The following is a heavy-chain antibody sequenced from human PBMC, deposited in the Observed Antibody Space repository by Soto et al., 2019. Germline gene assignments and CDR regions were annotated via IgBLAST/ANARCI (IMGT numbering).Heavy chain of an antibody. CDR2: ISAYNGNT. CDR3: ARDPQWLVHPADY. V-gene: IGHV1-18*01. Sequence: VSVKGSCKGSGYTLTSYGISWVRQAPGQGLEWMGWISAYNGNTNYAQKLQGRVTMTTDTSTSTAYMELSSLRSDDTAVYYCARDPQWLVHPADYWGQGTLVTVS. J-gene: IGHJ4*02. D-gene: IGHD6-19*01. CDR1: GYTLTSYG.